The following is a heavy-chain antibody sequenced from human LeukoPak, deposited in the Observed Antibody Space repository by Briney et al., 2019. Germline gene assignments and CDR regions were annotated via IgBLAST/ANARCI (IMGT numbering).Heavy chain of an antibody. D-gene: IGHD6-6*01. J-gene: IGHJ4*02. V-gene: IGHV3-7*01. CDR1: GFTFSSYW. Sequence: GGSLRLSCAASGFTFSSYWMSWVRQARGKGLEWVANIKQDGSEKYYVDSVKGRFTISRDNAKNSLYLQMNSLRAEDTAVYYCERDYSSSSPLDYWGQGTLVTVSS. CDR3: ERDYSSSSPLDY. CDR2: IKQDGSEK.